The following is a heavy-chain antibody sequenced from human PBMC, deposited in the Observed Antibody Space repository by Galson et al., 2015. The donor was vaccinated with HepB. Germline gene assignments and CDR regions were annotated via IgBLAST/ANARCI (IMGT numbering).Heavy chain of an antibody. CDR1: GYTFTSYA. J-gene: IGHJ4*02. CDR2: INAGNGNT. Sequence: SVKVSCKASGYTFTSYAMHWVRQAPGQRLEWMGWINAGNGNTKYPQKFQGRVTITRDTSASTAYMELSSLRSEDTAVYYCAREGFVVVVAATLFDYWGQGTLVTVSS. V-gene: IGHV1-3*01. D-gene: IGHD2-15*01. CDR3: AREGFVVVVAATLFDY.